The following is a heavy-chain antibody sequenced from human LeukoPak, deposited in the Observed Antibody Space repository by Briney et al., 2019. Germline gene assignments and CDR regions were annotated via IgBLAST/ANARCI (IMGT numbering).Heavy chain of an antibody. Sequence: GGSLRLSCVASGFTFSTYGMIWVRQAPGKGPEWVSLVSNSDDTTNYADSVKGRFTISRDNSKNTLYLQMDSLRAEDTAAYYCANIGSSTFGSTGFWGQGTLVTVSS. CDR1: GFTFSTYG. CDR3: ANIGSSTFGSTGF. CDR2: VSNSDDTT. J-gene: IGHJ4*02. V-gene: IGHV3-23*01. D-gene: IGHD3-16*01.